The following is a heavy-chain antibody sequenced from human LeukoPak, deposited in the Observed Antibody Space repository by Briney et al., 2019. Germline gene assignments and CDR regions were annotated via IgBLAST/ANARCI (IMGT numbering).Heavy chain of an antibody. CDR1: GFTFSSYA. D-gene: IGHD3-9*01. J-gene: IGHJ4*02. CDR2: IYSGGST. V-gene: IGHV3-53*01. Sequence: QTGGSLRLSCAASGFTFSSYAMSWVRQAPGKGLEWVSVIYSGGSTYYADSVKGRFTISRDNSKNTLYLQMNSLRAEDTAVYYCARVWLFCYFDYWGQGTLVTVSS. CDR3: ARVWLFCYFDY.